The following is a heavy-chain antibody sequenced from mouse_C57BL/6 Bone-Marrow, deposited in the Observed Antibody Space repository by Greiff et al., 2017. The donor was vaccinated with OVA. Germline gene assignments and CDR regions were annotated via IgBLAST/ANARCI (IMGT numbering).Heavy chain of an antibody. D-gene: IGHD2-5*01. V-gene: IGHV1-64*01. CDR1: GYTFTSYW. CDR2: IHPNSGST. J-gene: IGHJ3*01. CDR3: ARSRDSNYAWFAY. Sequence: QVQLKQPGAELVKPGASVKLSCKASGYTFTSYWMHWVKQRPGQGLEWIGMIHPNSGSTNYNEKFKSKATLTVDKSSSTAYMQLSSLTSEDSAVYYCARSRDSNYAWFAYWGQGTLVTVSA.